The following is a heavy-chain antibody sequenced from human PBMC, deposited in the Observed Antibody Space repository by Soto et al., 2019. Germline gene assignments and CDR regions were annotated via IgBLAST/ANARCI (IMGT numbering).Heavy chain of an antibody. Sequence: QVQLVQSGAEVKKPGASVKVSCKASGYTFTSYYMHWVRQAPGQGLEWMGIINPSGGSTSYAQKFEGRVTRTRDTSTSTVYMELSSLRSEDTAVYYCATGISSSWYSYYYYRDVGGKGPTVTVPS. CDR1: GYTFTSYY. CDR2: INPSGGST. D-gene: IGHD6-13*01. J-gene: IGHJ6*03. V-gene: IGHV1-46*03. CDR3: ATGISSSWYSYYYYRDV.